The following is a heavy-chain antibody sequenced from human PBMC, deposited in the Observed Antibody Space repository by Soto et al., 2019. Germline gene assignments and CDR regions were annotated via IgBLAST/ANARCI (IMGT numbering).Heavy chain of an antibody. CDR3: TTNLYYDILNGYYDDAFDI. J-gene: IGHJ3*02. Sequence: EVQLVESGGGLVKPGGSLRLSCAASGFTFSNAWMSWVRQAPGKGLEWVGRIKSKTDGGTTDYAAPVKGRFTISRDDSKNTLYLQMNRLKTEDTAVYYCTTNLYYDILNGYYDDAFDIWGQGKMVPVSS. CDR1: GFTFSNAW. CDR2: IKSKTDGGTT. V-gene: IGHV3-15*01. D-gene: IGHD3-9*01.